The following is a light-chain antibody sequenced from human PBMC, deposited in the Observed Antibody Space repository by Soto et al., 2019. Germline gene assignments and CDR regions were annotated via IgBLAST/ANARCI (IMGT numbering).Light chain of an antibody. J-gene: IGLJ1*01. CDR2: DVS. CDR1: SSDVGGYNY. Sequence: QSALTQPASVSGSPGQSITISCTGTSSDVGGYNYVSWYQQHPGKAPKLMIYDVSNRPSGVSNRFSGSKYDNTASLTISGLQAEDEADYYCSSYTSSSTLNYVFGTGTKLTVL. V-gene: IGLV2-14*01. CDR3: SSYTSSSTLNYV.